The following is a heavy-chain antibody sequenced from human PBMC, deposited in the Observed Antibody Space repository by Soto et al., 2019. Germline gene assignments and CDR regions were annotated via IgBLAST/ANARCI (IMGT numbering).Heavy chain of an antibody. CDR2: ISYDGSNK. J-gene: IGHJ6*03. D-gene: IGHD6-25*01. Sequence: QVQLVESGGGVVQPGRSLRLSCAASGFTFSSYGMHWVRQAPGKGLEWVAVISYDGSNKYYADSVKGRFTISRDNSKNTLYLQMNSLRAEDTAVYYCAKGGFSGYYYNMDVWGKGTTVTVSS. V-gene: IGHV3-30*18. CDR1: GFTFSSYG. CDR3: AKGGFSGYYYNMDV.